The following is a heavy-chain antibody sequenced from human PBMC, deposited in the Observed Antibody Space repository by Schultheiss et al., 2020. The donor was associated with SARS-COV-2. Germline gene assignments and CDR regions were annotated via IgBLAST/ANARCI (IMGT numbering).Heavy chain of an antibody. CDR2: ISSSSSYI. J-gene: IGHJ3*02. V-gene: IGHV3-21*05. CDR1: GFTFSSYS. D-gene: IGHD5-18*01. Sequence: GGSLRLSCAASGFTFSSYSMNWVRQAPGKGLEWVSYISSSSSYIYYADSVKGRFTISRDNAKNSLYLQMNSLRAEDTAVYYCARSNTAMADDAFDIWGQGTMVTVSS. CDR3: ARSNTAMADDAFDI.